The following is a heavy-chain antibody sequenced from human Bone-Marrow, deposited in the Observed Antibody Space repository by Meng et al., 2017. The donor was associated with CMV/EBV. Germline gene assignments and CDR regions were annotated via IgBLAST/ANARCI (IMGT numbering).Heavy chain of an antibody. V-gene: IGHV3-23*01. CDR3: AKKLEYYDSSGSFDY. CDR1: GFTFSSYA. CDR2: ISGSGGST. Sequence: GESLKISCAASGFTFSSYAMHWVRQAPGKGLEWVSAISGSGGSTYYADSVKGRFTISRDNSKNTLYLQMNSLRAEDTAVYYCAKKLEYYDSSGSFDYWGQGTLVTVSS. J-gene: IGHJ4*02. D-gene: IGHD3-22*01.